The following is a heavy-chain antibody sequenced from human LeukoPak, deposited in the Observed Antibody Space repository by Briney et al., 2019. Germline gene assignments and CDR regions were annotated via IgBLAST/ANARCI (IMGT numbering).Heavy chain of an antibody. CDR3: AKDLHWGLDY. Sequence: SGGSLRLSCAASGFAFSTYGMSWVRQAPGKGLEWVSALSGNGGTTYYADSVKGRFTISRDSSKNMLSLQMNSLRAEDTAVYYCAKDLHWGLDYWGQGRLVTVSS. CDR1: GFAFSTYG. J-gene: IGHJ4*02. V-gene: IGHV3-23*01. CDR2: LSGNGGTT. D-gene: IGHD7-27*01.